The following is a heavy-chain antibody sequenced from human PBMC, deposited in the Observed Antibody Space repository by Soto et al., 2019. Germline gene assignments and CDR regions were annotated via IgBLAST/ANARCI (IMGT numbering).Heavy chain of an antibody. D-gene: IGHD6-13*01. V-gene: IGHV1-69*08. CDR2: IIPILGIA. Sequence: QVQLVQSGAEVKKPGSSVKVSCKASGGTFSSYTISWVRQAPGQGLEWMGRIIPILGIANYAQKFQGRVTISADKATNTAYMELSSLRSEDTAIYYCAREKAAGDLACWGQGTLVTVSS. CDR3: AREKAAGDLAC. J-gene: IGHJ4*02. CDR1: GGTFSSYT.